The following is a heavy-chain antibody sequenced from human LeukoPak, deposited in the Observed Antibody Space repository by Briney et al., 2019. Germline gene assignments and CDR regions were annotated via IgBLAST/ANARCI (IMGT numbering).Heavy chain of an antibody. J-gene: IGHJ4*02. V-gene: IGHV3-48*03. D-gene: IGHD3-9*01. Sequence: GGSLRLSCAASGFTFSSYEMNWVRQAPGKGLEWVSYISSSGSTIYYADSVKGRFTISRDNAKNSLYLQMNSLRAEDTAVYYCARDFAVLRYFDCNYFDYWGQGTLVTVSS. CDR1: GFTFSSYE. CDR2: ISSSGSTI. CDR3: ARDFAVLRYFDCNYFDY.